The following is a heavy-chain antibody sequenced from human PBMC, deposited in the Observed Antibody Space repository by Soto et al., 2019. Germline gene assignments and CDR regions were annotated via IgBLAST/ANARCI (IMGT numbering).Heavy chain of an antibody. CDR3: TRQHLDVPVASAIDY. J-gene: IGHJ4*02. D-gene: IGHD6-19*01. CDR1: GFTFSGST. Sequence: VQLVESGGGLVQPGGSLELSCAASGFTFSGSTIHWVRQTSGKGLEWVGRIPSKTNTYATAYAASVKGRFTISRDDSKNTAYLQMNSLKTEDTAVYYCTRQHLDVPVASAIDYWGQGTLVTVSS. V-gene: IGHV3-73*02. CDR2: IPSKTNTYAT.